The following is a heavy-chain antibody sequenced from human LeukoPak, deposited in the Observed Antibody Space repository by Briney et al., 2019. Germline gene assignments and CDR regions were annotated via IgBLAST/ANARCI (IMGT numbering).Heavy chain of an antibody. D-gene: IGHD2-2*01. CDR3: ARDIDRYCSSTSCDAFDI. CDR2: INPNSGGT. J-gene: IGHJ3*02. CDR1: GYTFTGYY. V-gene: IGHV1-2*02. Sequence: GASVKVSCKASGYTFTGYYMHWVRQAPGQGFKWMGWINPNSGGTNYAQKFQGRVTMTRDTSISTAYMELSRLRSDDTAVYYCARDIDRYCSSTSCDAFDIWGQGTMVTVSS.